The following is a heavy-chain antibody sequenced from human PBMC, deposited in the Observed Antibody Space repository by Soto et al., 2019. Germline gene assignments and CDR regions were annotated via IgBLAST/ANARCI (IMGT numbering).Heavy chain of an antibody. CDR3: ASGNYDFWSGYYAGYYYYGMDV. CDR1: GGTFSSYA. V-gene: IGHV1-69*13. Sequence: ASVKVSCKASGGTFSSYAISWVRQAPGQGLEWMGGIIPIFGTANYAQKFQGRVTITADESTSTAYMELSSLRSEDTAVYYCASGNYDFWSGYYAGYYYYGMDVWGQGTTVTVSS. J-gene: IGHJ6*02. D-gene: IGHD3-3*01. CDR2: IIPIFGTA.